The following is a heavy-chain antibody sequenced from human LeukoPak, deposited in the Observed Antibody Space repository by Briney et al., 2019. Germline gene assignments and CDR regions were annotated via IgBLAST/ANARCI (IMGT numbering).Heavy chain of an antibody. D-gene: IGHD3-22*01. CDR1: GFTFSGSA. J-gene: IGHJ6*03. Sequence: HPGGSLRLSCAASGFTFSGSAMHWVRQASGKGLEWLGRIRSKANSYATAYAASVKGRFTISRDDSKNTAYLQMNSLKTEDTAVYYCTSPTYYDSSGYYSGVGYYYYYMDVWGKGTTVTVSS. CDR2: IRSKANSYAT. V-gene: IGHV3-73*01. CDR3: TSPTYYDSSGYYSGVGYYYYYMDV.